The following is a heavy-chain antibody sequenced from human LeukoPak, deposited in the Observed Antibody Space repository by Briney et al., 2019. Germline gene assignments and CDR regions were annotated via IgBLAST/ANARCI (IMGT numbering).Heavy chain of an antibody. J-gene: IGHJ3*02. D-gene: IGHD1-26*01. CDR1: GYTFTSYG. CDR3: ARLLRGATLDAFDI. V-gene: IGHV1-18*01. CDR2: ISAYNGNT. Sequence: GASVKVSCKASGYTFTSYGISWVRQAPGQGLEWMGWISAYNGNTNYAQKFQGRVTMTRDTSISTAYMELSRLRSDDTAVYYCARLLRGATLDAFDIWGQGTMVTVSS.